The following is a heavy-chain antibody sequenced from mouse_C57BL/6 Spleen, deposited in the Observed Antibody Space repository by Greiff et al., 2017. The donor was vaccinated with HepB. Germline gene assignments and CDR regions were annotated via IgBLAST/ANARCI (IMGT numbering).Heavy chain of an antibody. CDR3: ARDEGDYDAWFAD. CDR2: ISDGGSYT. CDR1: GFTFSSYA. D-gene: IGHD2-4*01. J-gene: IGHJ3*01. V-gene: IGHV5-4*01. Sequence: EVQLVESGGGLVKPGGSLKLSCAASGFTFSSYAMSWVRQTPEKRLEWVATISDGGSYTYYPDNVKGRFTISRDNAKNNLYLQMSHLKSEDTAMYYCARDEGDYDAWFADWGQGTLVTVSA.